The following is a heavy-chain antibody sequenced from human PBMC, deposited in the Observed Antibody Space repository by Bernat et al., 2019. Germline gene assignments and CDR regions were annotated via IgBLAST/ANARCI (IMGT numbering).Heavy chain of an antibody. Sequence: EVQLVESGGGLVKPGGSLRLSCAASGFTFSSYSMNWVRQAPGKGLEWVSSISSSSSYIYYADSVKGRFTISRDNAKYSLYLQMNSLRAEDTAVYYCARDLELGYCSGGSCYPNDYWGQGTLVTVSS. J-gene: IGHJ4*02. CDR2: ISSSSSYI. CDR3: ARDLELGYCSGGSCYPNDY. D-gene: IGHD2-15*01. V-gene: IGHV3-21*01. CDR1: GFTFSSYS.